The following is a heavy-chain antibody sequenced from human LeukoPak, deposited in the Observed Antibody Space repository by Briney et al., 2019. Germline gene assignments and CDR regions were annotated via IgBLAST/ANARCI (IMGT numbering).Heavy chain of an antibody. CDR3: ARSRYSSSWYGYYGMDV. V-gene: IGHV4-59*01. CDR1: GGSISSYY. CDR2: IYYSGST. Sequence: SETLSLTCTVSGGSISSYYWSWIRQPPGKGLEWIGYIYYSGSTNYNPSLKSRVTISVDTSKNQFSLELSSVTAADTAVYYCARSRYSSSWYGYYGMDVWGQGTTVTVSS. J-gene: IGHJ6*02. D-gene: IGHD6-13*01.